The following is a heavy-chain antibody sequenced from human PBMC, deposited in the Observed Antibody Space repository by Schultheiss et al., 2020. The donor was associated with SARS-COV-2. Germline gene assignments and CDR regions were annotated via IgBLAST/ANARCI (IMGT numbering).Heavy chain of an antibody. J-gene: IGHJ4*02. V-gene: IGHV3-23*01. D-gene: IGHD6-6*01. Sequence: GESLKISCAASGFTFSSYWMSWVRQAPGKGLEWVSAISGSGGSTYYADSVKGRFTISRDNSKNTLYLQMNSLRAEDTAVYYCAKDGIAARPDYWGQGTLVTVSS. CDR1: GFTFSSYW. CDR3: AKDGIAARPDY. CDR2: ISGSGGST.